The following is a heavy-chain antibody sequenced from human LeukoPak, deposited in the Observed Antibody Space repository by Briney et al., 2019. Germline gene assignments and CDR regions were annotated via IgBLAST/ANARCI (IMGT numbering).Heavy chain of an antibody. CDR3: ARAGLDDGDQMGWFDS. J-gene: IGHJ5*01. Sequence: PGGSLRLSCAASGFTFSTYAMSWVRQAPGKGLEWVSSISGSATNTYYADSVKGRFTISRDKSKNTLDLQMNSLRAEDTAFYYCARAGLDDGDQMGWFDSWGQGTLVTVSS. CDR2: ISGSATNT. V-gene: IGHV3-23*01. D-gene: IGHD4-17*01. CDR1: GFTFSTYA.